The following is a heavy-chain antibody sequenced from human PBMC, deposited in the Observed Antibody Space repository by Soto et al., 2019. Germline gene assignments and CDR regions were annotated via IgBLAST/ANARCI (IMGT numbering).Heavy chain of an antibody. D-gene: IGHD6-19*01. J-gene: IGHJ3*02. CDR3: ARTWIAVAGVYAFGI. CDR2: IDPSDSYT. Sequence: GESLKISCKGSGYSFTSYWISWVRQMPGKGLEWMGRIDPSDSYTNYSPSFQGHVTISADKSISTAYLQWSSLKASDTAMYYCARTWIAVAGVYAFGIWGQGTMVTVSS. V-gene: IGHV5-10-1*01. CDR1: GYSFTSYW.